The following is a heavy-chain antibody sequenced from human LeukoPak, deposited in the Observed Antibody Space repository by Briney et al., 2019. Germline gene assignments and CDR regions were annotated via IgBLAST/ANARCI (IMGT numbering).Heavy chain of an antibody. D-gene: IGHD2-8*01. Sequence: PSETLSLTCTVSGGSISSYYWSWIRQPPGKGLEWIGYIYYSGSTNYNPSPKSRVTISVDTSKNHFSLKLSSVTAADTAVYYCARRLVLYDAFDIWGQGTMVTVSS. CDR2: IYYSGST. CDR1: GGSISSYY. J-gene: IGHJ3*02. CDR3: ARRLVLYDAFDI. V-gene: IGHV4-59*08.